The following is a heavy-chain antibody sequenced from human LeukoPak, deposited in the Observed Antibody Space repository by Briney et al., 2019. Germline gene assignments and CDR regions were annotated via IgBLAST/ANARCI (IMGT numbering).Heavy chain of an antibody. CDR3: ARDGDYGDYVLDH. J-gene: IGHJ4*02. D-gene: IGHD4-17*01. CDR1: GYIFTNYY. V-gene: IGHV1-46*01. CDR2: INPSGGFT. Sequence: ASVKVSCKASGYIFTNYYMHWVRQAPGQGIEWMGIINPSGGFTSNAQKFQGRVTMTRDTSTSTVYMGLSSLRSEDTALYYCARDGDYGDYVLDHWGQGTLVTVSS.